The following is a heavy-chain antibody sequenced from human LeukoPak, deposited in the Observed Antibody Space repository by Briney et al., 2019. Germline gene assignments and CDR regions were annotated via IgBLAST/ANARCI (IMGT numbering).Heavy chain of an antibody. CDR2: IIPIFGTA. V-gene: IGHV1-69*13. D-gene: IGHD2-15*01. CDR3: ARESCSGGSCYSGINWFDP. Sequence: SVKVSCKASGYTFIRNHVHWVRQAPGQGLEWMGGIIPIFGTANYAQKFQGRVTITADESTSTAYMELSSLRSEDTAVYYCARESCSGGSCYSGINWFDPWGQGTLVTVSS. CDR1: GYTFIRNH. J-gene: IGHJ5*02.